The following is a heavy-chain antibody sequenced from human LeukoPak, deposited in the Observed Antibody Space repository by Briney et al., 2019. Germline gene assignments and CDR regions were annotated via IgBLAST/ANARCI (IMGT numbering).Heavy chain of an antibody. CDR2: IYPGDSDT. CDR3: ERLLPAQDIVVVVAATGNWFDP. J-gene: IGHJ5*02. CDR1: GYSFTSYW. D-gene: IGHD2-15*01. V-gene: IGHV5-51*01. Sequence: GESLKISCKGSGYSFTSYWIGWVRQMPGKGLEWMGIIYPGDSDTRYSPSFQGQVTISADKSISTAYLQWSSLKASDTAMYYCERLLPAQDIVVVVAATGNWFDPWGQGTLVTVSS.